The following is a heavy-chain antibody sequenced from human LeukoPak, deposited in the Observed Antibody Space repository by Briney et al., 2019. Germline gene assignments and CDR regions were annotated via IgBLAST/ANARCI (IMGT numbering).Heavy chain of an antibody. Sequence: SQTLSLTCTVSGGSISSGSYYWSWIRQPPGKGLEWIGYIYYSGSTNYNPSLKSRVTISVDTSKNQFSLKLSSVTAADTAVYYCARSVEGYCSVGSCYSYYYYMDVWGKGTTVTVSS. CDR1: GGSISSGSYY. D-gene: IGHD2-15*01. J-gene: IGHJ6*03. CDR3: ARSVEGYCSVGSCYSYYYYMDV. V-gene: IGHV4-61*01. CDR2: IYYSGST.